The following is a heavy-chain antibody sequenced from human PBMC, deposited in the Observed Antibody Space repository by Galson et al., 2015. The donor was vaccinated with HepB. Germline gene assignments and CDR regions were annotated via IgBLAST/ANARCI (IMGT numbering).Heavy chain of an antibody. Sequence: SVKVSCKASGGTFSSYTISWVRQAPGQGLEWMGRIIPILGIANYAQKFQGRVTITADKSTSTAYMELSSLRSEDTAVYYCARDTYGGNSLSLPPDYYYYGMDVWGQGTTVTVSS. CDR2: IIPILGIA. CDR3: ARDTYGGNSLSLPPDYYYYGMDV. D-gene: IGHD4-23*01. V-gene: IGHV1-69*04. J-gene: IGHJ6*02. CDR1: GGTFSSYT.